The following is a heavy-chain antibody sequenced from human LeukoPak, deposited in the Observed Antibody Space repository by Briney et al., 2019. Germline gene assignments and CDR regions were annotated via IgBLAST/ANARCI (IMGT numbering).Heavy chain of an antibody. D-gene: IGHD1-1*01. CDR3: ARVAKERVGGVYHFDY. V-gene: IGHV3-13*01. CDR2: IGTAGDT. J-gene: IGHJ4*02. Sequence: LSGGSLRLSCAASGLTFSDYDMHWVRQATGKGLEWVSAIGTAGDTYYTGSVKGRFTISRENAKNSLYLQMNSLRAGDTAVYYCARVAKERVGGVYHFDYWGQGTLVTVSS. CDR1: GLTFSDYD.